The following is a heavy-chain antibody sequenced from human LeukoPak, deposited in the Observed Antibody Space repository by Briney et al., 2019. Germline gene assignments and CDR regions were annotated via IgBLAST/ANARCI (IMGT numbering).Heavy chain of an antibody. CDR1: GFTFSSYA. Sequence: GGSLRLSCAASGFTFSSYAMNWVRQAPGKVLEWVSTISGSGGSTYYADSVKGRFTISRDNSMNTLCLQMNSLSAEDPAVYCCAQARASGRRVGDTENDFDYWGQGTLVKVSS. CDR3: AQARASGRRVGDTENDFDY. D-gene: IGHD1-26*01. V-gene: IGHV3-23*01. J-gene: IGHJ4*02. CDR2: ISGSGGST.